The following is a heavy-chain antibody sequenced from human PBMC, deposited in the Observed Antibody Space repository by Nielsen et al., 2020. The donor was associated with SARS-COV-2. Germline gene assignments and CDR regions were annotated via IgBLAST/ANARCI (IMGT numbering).Heavy chain of an antibody. CDR2: IIPIFGTA. CDR3: ARTPYSSSGRYDY. V-gene: IGHV1-69*13. J-gene: IGHJ4*02. D-gene: IGHD6-6*01. CDR1: GGTFSSYA. Sequence: VKVSCKASGGTFSSYAISWVRQAPGQRLEWMGGIIPIFGTANYAQKFQGRVTITADESTSTAYMELSSLRSEDTAVYYCARTPYSSSGRYDYWGQGTLVTVSS.